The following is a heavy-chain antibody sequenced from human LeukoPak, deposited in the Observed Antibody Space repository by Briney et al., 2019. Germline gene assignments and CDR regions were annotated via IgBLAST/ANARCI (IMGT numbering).Heavy chain of an antibody. CDR3: ARDSSLYSGRLYYYYYMDV. CDR1: GGSISGSSYY. J-gene: IGHJ6*03. D-gene: IGHD1-26*01. V-gene: IGHV4-39*07. CDR2: IYYSGST. Sequence: SETLSLTCTVSGGSISGSSYYWGWIRQPPGKGLEWIGSIYYSGSTYYNPSLKSRVTISVDRSKNQFSLKLSSVTAADTAVYYCARDSSLYSGRLYYYYYMDVWGKGTTVTVSS.